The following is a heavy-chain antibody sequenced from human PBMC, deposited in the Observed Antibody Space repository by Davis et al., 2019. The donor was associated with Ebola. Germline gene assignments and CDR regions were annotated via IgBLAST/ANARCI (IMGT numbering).Heavy chain of an antibody. V-gene: IGHV4-59*01. CDR2: IYYSGST. CDR3: ARSTLYYYYYGMDV. Sequence: MPSETLSLTCAVYGGSFSGYYWSWIRQPPGKGLEWIGYIYYSGSTNYNPSLKSRVTISVDTSKNQFSLKLSSVTAADTAVYYCARSTLYYYYYGMDVWGQGTTVTVSS. CDR1: GGSFSGYY. J-gene: IGHJ6*02.